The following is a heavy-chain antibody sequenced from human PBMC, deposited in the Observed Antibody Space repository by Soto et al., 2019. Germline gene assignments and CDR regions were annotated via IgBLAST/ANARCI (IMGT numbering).Heavy chain of an antibody. CDR1: GDAISSYY. J-gene: IGHJ4*01. D-gene: IGHD4-17*01. Sequence: SETLSLACTVSGDAISSYYWSWIRQPPGKGLEWIGYIHYSGSTNYNPSLKSRVTISVDTSKNQFSLRLSSVTAADTAVYYCARHETLNGDNDHWRHGPLVTVSS. CDR3: ARHETLNGDNDH. V-gene: IGHV4-59*08. CDR2: IHYSGST.